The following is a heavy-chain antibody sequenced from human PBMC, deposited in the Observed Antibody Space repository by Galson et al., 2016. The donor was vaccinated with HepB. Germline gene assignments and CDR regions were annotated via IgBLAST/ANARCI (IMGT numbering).Heavy chain of an antibody. V-gene: IGHV1-69*13. CDR2: IIPVFGAP. CDR1: GGAFSSYA. J-gene: IGHJ4*02. Sequence: SVKVSCKASGGAFSSYAVSWVRQAPGQGLEWMGGIIPVFGAPKHAHKFQDRVTITADEATSTVHMELSSLRPDDTAVYYCARDLGYNYDTTSDLHADYWGQGTLVTVSS. CDR3: ARDLGYNYDTTSDLHADY. D-gene: IGHD3-22*01.